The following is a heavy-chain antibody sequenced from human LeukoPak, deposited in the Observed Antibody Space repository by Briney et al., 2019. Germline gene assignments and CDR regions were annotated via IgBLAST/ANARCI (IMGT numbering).Heavy chain of an antibody. J-gene: IGHJ5*02. Sequence: GGSLRLSCSASGFTVNSYNMNWVRQAPGKGLEWVSCISSSGTKYYADSVKGRFTTSRDNGKSSLFLEMNSLRDEDTAVYYCARGPSSSSWSRFDPWGQGTLVTVSS. CDR1: GFTVNSYN. V-gene: IGHV3-48*02. D-gene: IGHD6-13*01. CDR2: ISSSGTK. CDR3: ARGPSSSSWSRFDP.